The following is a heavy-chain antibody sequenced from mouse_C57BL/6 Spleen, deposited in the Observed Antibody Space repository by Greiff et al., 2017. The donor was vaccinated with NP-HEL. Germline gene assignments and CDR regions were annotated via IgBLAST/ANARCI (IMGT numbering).Heavy chain of an antibody. CDR2: ISAGGSYT. CDR1: GFTFSSYA. D-gene: IGHD4-1*01. CDR3: ARDLGDYAMDY. V-gene: IGHV5-4*01. J-gene: IGHJ4*01. Sequence: EVQLVESGGGLVKPGGSLKLSCAASGFTFSSYAMSWVRQTPEQRLEWVATISAGGSYTYYPDNVKGRFTISRDNAKNNLYLQMSHLKSEDTAMYYCARDLGDYAMDYWGQGTSVTVSS.